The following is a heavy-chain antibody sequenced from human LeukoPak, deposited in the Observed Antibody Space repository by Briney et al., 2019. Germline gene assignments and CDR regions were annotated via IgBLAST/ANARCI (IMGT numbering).Heavy chain of an antibody. J-gene: IGHJ3*02. CDR2: IYYSGST. D-gene: IGHD2-21*02. CDR3: AWGLRTRIDI. V-gene: IGHV4-39*01. Sequence: PSETLSLTCTVSGGSISSSSYYWGWIRQPPGKALGWIGSIYYSGSTYYNPSLKSRVTISVDTSKNQFSLKLSSVTAADTAVYYCAWGLRTRIDIWGQGTMVTVSS. CDR1: GGSISSSSYY.